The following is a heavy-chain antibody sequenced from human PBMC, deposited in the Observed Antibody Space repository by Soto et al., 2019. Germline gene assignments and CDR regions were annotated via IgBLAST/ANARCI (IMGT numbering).Heavy chain of an antibody. CDR1: GYPFSKYG. CDR3: ATPCDSGFDP. Sequence: QLQLVQSGAEVERPGASVRVSCKAYGYPFSKYGISWIRQAPGQGLEWMGWIKPDNGDTNYAQKFQGRVTMTTDTSSNTAYMELRSLRSDDTAVYYCATPCDSGFDPWCQGTLVSVSS. D-gene: IGHD3-10*01. J-gene: IGHJ5*02. CDR2: IKPDNGDT. V-gene: IGHV1-18*04.